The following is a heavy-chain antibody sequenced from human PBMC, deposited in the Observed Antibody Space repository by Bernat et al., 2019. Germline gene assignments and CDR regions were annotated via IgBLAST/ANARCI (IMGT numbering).Heavy chain of an antibody. CDR2: ISYDGSNK. V-gene: IGHV3-30-3*01. J-gene: IGHJ6*02. CDR1: GFTFSSYA. D-gene: IGHD6-13*01. CDR3: ARVGVQAAGWDYYYGMDV. Sequence: QVQLVESGGGVVQPGRSLRLSCAASGFTFSSYAMHWVRQAPGKGLEWVAVISYDGSNKYYADSVKDRFTISRDNSKNTLYLQMNSLRAEDTAVYYCARVGVQAAGWDYYYGMDVWGQGTTVTVSS.